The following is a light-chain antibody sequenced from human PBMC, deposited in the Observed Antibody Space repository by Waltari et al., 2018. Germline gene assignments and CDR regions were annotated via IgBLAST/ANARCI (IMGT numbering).Light chain of an antibody. V-gene: IGLV1-47*01. J-gene: IGLJ3*02. CDR1: SPSLGYSF. Sequence: QSVLTQPPSAAGTPGQRVTIPCSGSSPSLGYSFVYWYQQLPGTAPRLLIYRGDRRAAEIHDIFSGSMSVTSAARPIVWLRSEDEADAYGSAWDGSRSGWVFGGGTKLTVL. CDR3: SAWDGSRSGWV. CDR2: RGD.